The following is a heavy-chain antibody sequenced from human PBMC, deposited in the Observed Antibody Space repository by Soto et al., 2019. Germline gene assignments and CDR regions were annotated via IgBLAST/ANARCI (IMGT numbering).Heavy chain of an antibody. CDR1: GFTFSSYG. D-gene: IGHD4-17*01. J-gene: IGHJ5*02. Sequence: QVQLVESGGGVVQPGRSLRLSCAASGFTFSSYGMHWVRQAPGKGLEWVAVIWYDGSNKYYADSVKGRFTISRDNSKNTLYLQMNSLRAEDTAVYYCARARDYLNWFDPWGQGTLVTVSS. CDR2: IWYDGSNK. CDR3: ARARDYLNWFDP. V-gene: IGHV3-33*01.